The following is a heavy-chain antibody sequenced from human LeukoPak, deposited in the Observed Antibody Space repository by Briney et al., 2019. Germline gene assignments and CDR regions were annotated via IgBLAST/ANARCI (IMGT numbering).Heavy chain of an antibody. V-gene: IGHV3-48*03. CDR2: ISSSGGTM. D-gene: IGHD4-17*01. J-gene: IGHJ4*02. CDR3: ARIPHPDYADAQ. CDR1: GFTVSSFE. Sequence: GGSLRLSCAASGFTVSSFEINWVRQAPGKGLEWVSYISSSGGTMDYADSVKGRFTVSRDNGKKLVHLQLNSLRAEDTAVYFCARIPHPDYADAQWGQGTLVIVSS.